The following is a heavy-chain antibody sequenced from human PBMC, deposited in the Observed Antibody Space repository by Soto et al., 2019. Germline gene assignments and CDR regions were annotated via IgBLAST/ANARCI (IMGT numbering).Heavy chain of an antibody. J-gene: IGHJ4*02. CDR2: ISYDGSNK. CDR3: ARDKRDLRFLAWSYYFDY. Sequence: QVQLVESGGGVVQPGRSLRLSCAASGFTFSSSAMHWVRQAPGKGLEWVAVISYDGSNKYYADSVKGRFTISRDNSKNKLYLQMNSLRAEDTAVYYCARDKRDLRFLAWSYYFDYWGQGTLVTVSS. D-gene: IGHD3-3*01. V-gene: IGHV3-30-3*01. CDR1: GFTFSSSA.